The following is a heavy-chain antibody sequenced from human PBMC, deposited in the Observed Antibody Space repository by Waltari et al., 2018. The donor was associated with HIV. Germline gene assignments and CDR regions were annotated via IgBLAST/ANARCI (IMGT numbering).Heavy chain of an antibody. V-gene: IGHV1-69*06. CDR3: ARRAHYYDSSGYHFGP. CDR1: GGTFSSYA. Sequence: QVQLVQSGAEVKKPGSSVKVSCKASGGTFSSYAISWVRQAPGQGLEWMGGIIPIFGTANYAQKFQGRVTITADKSTSTAYMELSSLRSEDTAVYYCARRAHYYDSSGYHFGPWGQGTLVTVSS. J-gene: IGHJ5*02. D-gene: IGHD3-22*01. CDR2: IIPIFGTA.